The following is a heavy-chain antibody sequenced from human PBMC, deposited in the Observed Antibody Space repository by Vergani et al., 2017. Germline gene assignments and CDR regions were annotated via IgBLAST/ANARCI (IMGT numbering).Heavy chain of an antibody. CDR1: GFTVSSNY. D-gene: IGHD2-15*01. CDR2: IYSGGST. CDR3: ARVSPWQLPDY. Sequence: EVQLLESGGDLVQPGGSLILSCAASGFTVSSNYMSWVRQAPGKGLEWVSVIYSGGSTYYADSVKGRFTISRDNSKNTLYLQMNSLRAEDTAVYYCARVSPWQLPDYWGQGTLVTVSS. V-gene: IGHV3-53*01. J-gene: IGHJ4*02.